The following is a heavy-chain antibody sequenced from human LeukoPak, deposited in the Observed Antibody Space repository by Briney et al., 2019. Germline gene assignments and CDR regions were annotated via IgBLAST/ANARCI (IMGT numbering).Heavy chain of an antibody. CDR2: ISGSGGST. CDR3: AKMKYQWLVRIYFDY. J-gene: IGHJ4*02. Sequence: GGSLRLSCAASGFTFSSYAMSWVRQAPGKGLEWVSSISGSGGSTYYENSVKGRFTISRDNSKNTLYLQMNSLRAEDSPVYYCAKMKYQWLVRIYFDYWGQGTLVTVSS. CDR1: GFTFSSYA. D-gene: IGHD6-19*01. V-gene: IGHV3-23*01.